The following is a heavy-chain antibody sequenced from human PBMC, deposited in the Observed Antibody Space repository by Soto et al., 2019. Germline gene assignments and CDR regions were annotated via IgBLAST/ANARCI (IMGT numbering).Heavy chain of an antibody. V-gene: IGHV4-59*01. D-gene: IGHD3-9*01. CDR3: VRDYLLTGFDP. Sequence: SATLSLTSSVSGGSLIGYFWNWIRQAPGKGLEWIGYVYYSGSSNYNPSLESRVTISIDASKNQFSLKMKSVTAADTAVYYCVRDYLLTGFDPWGQGALVTVSS. J-gene: IGHJ5*02. CDR1: GGSLIGYF. CDR2: VYYSGSS.